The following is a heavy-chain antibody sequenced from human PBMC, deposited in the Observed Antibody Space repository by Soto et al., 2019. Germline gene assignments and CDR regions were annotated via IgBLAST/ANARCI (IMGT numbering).Heavy chain of an antibody. CDR1: GFTFSSYG. V-gene: IGHV3-30*18. CDR3: AKLVVAGMFHYY. D-gene: IGHD6-19*01. Sequence: QVQLVESGGGVVQPGRSLRLSCAASGFTFSSYGMHWVRHAPCKGLEWVAVISYDGSNKYYADSVKGRFAISSDNSKNTLYLHMTLLIAGDTAVYYCAKLVVAGMFHYYWGQGTLVTGSS. CDR2: ISYDGSNK. J-gene: IGHJ4*02.